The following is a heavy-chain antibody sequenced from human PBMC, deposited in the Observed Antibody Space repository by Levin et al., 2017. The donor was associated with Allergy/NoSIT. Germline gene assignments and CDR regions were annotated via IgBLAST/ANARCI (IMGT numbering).Heavy chain of an antibody. CDR3: ARGRPILTGYNYYYYMDV. D-gene: IGHD3-9*01. V-gene: IGHV1-69*04. CDR1: GGTFSSYP. J-gene: IGHJ6*03. CDR2: IIPILGIA. Sequence: PKASVKVSCKASGGTFSSYPISWVRQAPGQGLEWMGRIIPILGIANYAQKFQGRVTITADKSTSTAYMELSSLRSEDTAVYYCARGRPILTGYNYYYYMDVWGKGTTVTVSS.